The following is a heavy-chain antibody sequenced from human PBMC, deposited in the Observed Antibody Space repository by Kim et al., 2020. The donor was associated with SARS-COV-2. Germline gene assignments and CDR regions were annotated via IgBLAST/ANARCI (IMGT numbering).Heavy chain of an antibody. CDR3: ARGTTVTTLFYYYYGMDV. CDR1: GGFFSGYY. D-gene: IGHD4-17*01. J-gene: IGHJ6*02. Sequence: SETLSLTCAVYGGFFSGYYWTWIRQPPGNGLEWIGEINHSGSTNYNPSLKSRVTISVDTSKNQFSLKLSSVTAADTAVYSCARGTTVTTLFYYYYGMDVWGQGTTVTVSS. CDR2: INHSGST. V-gene: IGHV4-34*01.